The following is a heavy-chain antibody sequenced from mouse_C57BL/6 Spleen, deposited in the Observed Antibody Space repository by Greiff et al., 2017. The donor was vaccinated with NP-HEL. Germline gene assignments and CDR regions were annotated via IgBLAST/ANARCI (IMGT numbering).Heavy chain of an antibody. Sequence: EVQLVESGGGLVKPGGSLKLSCAASGFTFTSYAMSWVRQTPEKRLEWVATISDGGSYTYYPDNVKGRFTISRDNAKNNLYLQMSHLKSEDTAMYYCARDLTTVVPPFAYWGQGTLVTVSA. D-gene: IGHD1-1*01. CDR2: ISDGGSYT. CDR1: GFTFTSYA. V-gene: IGHV5-4*01. J-gene: IGHJ3*01. CDR3: ARDLTTVVPPFAY.